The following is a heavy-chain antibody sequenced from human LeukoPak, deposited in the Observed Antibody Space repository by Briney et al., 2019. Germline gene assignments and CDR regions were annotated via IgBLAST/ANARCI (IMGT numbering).Heavy chain of an antibody. J-gene: IGHJ4*02. Sequence: SVKVSCKASGGTFSSYAISWVRQAPGQGLEWMGGIIPIFGTANYAQKFQGRVTVTADESTSTAYMELSSLRSEDTAVYYCARGKLEDGGYFDYWGQGTLVTVSS. V-gene: IGHV1-69*13. D-gene: IGHD1-1*01. CDR1: GGTFSSYA. CDR2: IIPIFGTA. CDR3: ARGKLEDGGYFDY.